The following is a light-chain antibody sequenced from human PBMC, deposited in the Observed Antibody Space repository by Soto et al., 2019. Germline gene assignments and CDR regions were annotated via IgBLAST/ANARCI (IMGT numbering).Light chain of an antibody. CDR1: SSDVGGYNY. V-gene: IGLV2-14*01. CDR2: AVS. J-gene: IGLJ1*01. CDR3: SSYTSSSTPYV. Sequence: QSALTQPASVSGSPGQSITMSCAGTSSDVGGYNYVSWYQQHPGKAPKLMIYAVSDRPSGVSNRFSGSKSGNTASLTISGLQAEDEADYYCSSYTSSSTPYVFGTGTKLTVL.